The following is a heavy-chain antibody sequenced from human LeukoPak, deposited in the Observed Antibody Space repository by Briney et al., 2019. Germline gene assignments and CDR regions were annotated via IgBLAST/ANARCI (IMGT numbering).Heavy chain of an antibody. J-gene: IGHJ3*02. V-gene: IGHV4-39*01. CDR2: IYYSGST. CDR3: ARQGIVQGAFDI. D-gene: IGHD6-6*01. CDR1: GGSISSSSYY. Sequence: SETLSLTCTVSGGSISSSSYYWGWIRQPPGKGLEWIGSIYYSGSTYYNPSLKSRVTISVDTSKNQFSLTLSSVTAADTAVYYCARQGIVQGAFDIWGQGTMVTVSS.